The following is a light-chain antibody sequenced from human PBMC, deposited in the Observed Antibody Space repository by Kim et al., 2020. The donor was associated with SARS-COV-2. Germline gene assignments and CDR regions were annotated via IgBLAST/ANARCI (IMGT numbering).Light chain of an antibody. CDR1: SLRSYY. CDR3: QSRDSGGNVL. CDR2: GRN. Sequence: SSELTQDPAVSVALGQTVRITCQGDSLRSYYATWYQQKPTQAPLLVIFGRNNRPSGIPDRFSGSTSGNTASLTISGAQAEDEADFYCQSRDSGGNVLFGGGTQLTVL. V-gene: IGLV3-19*01. J-gene: IGLJ2*01.